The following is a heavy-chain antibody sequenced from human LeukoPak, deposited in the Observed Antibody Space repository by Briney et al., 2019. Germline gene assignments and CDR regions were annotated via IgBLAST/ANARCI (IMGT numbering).Heavy chain of an antibody. CDR2: IIPILGIA. Sequence: ASVKVSCKGSGGTFSSYAISWVRPAPGQGLEWMGRIIPILGIANYAQKFQGRVTITADKSTSTAYMELSSLRSEDTAVYYCARAIYDSSGYYYGHFQHWGQGTLVTVSS. CDR3: ARAIYDSSGYYYGHFQH. D-gene: IGHD3-22*01. V-gene: IGHV1-69*04. J-gene: IGHJ1*01. CDR1: GGTFSSYA.